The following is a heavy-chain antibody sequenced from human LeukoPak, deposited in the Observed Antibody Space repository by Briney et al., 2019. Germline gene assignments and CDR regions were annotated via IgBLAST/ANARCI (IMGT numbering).Heavy chain of an antibody. CDR1: GHTLTELA. V-gene: IGHV1-24*01. Sequence: ASVRVSCKASGHTLTELAIHWVRQAPGKGLEWMGGFDPEDGQTIYAQKFQGRVTVTEDTSTDTAYMELSSLGSEDTAVYYCATEGGRSYYLYWGLGTLVTVSS. J-gene: IGHJ4*02. D-gene: IGHD1-26*01. CDR2: FDPEDGQT. CDR3: ATEGGRSYYLY.